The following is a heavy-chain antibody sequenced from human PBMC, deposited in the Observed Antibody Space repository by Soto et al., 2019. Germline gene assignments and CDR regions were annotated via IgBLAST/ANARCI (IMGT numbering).Heavy chain of an antibody. CDR3: VHRGEHLYICGFYHPHFAH. J-gene: IGHJ1*01. Sequence: SWHTRVNPTQTLTLTCTFSGFSLRGSTVSVGWVRQPPGRALEWLALIYWDDDTRYTPSLQNRLTVTKDTSKNQVVLKMTNVDTAATGTYFCVHRGEHLYICGFYHPHFAHSDQGTPV. CDR1: GFSLRGSTVS. V-gene: IGHV2-5*02. D-gene: IGHD3-3*01. CDR2: IYWDDDT.